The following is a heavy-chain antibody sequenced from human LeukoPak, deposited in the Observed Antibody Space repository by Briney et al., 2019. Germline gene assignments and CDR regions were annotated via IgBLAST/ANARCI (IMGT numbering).Heavy chain of an antibody. V-gene: IGHV3-23*01. J-gene: IGHJ4*02. D-gene: IGHD5-18*01. CDR2: ISESDGST. Sequence: GGSLRPSCAASGSTFSRYAMSWVRQAPGKGLEWLSAISESDGSTYYADSVKGRFTISGDNSKNTLYLQMNSLGADDTAVYFCAKDISQGYTFGSIEEDYWGQGTLVTVSS. CDR1: GSTFSRYA. CDR3: AKDISQGYTFGSIEEDY.